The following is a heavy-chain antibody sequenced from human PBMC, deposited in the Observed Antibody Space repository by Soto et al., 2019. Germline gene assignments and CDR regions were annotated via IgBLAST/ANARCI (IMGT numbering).Heavy chain of an antibody. J-gene: IGHJ6*03. CDR2: MNPNSGNT. D-gene: IGHD3-3*01. CDR3: ARGYDFWSGADDYYYYYMEV. Sequence: ASVKVSCKASGYTFTSYDINWLRQATGQALERMGWMNPNSGNTGYAQKFQGRVTMTRNTSISTSYMELSSLRSEDTAVYYCARGYDFWSGADDYYYYYMEVWGKGTTVPVSS. V-gene: IGHV1-8*01. CDR1: GYTFTSYD.